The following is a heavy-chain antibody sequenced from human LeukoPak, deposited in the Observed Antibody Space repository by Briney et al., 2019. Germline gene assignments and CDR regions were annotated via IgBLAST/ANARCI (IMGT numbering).Heavy chain of an antibody. V-gene: IGHV4-34*01. CDR1: GGSFSGYY. CDR2: INHSGST. Sequence: SETLSLTCAVYGGSFSGYYWSWLRQPPGKGLEWSGEINHSGSTNYHPSLDSRVTISVETSKNQFSLKLSPVTAADTAVYYCAREGVSYCSSTSCPLGYWGQGTLVTVSS. J-gene: IGHJ4*02. D-gene: IGHD2-2*01. CDR3: AREGVSYCSSTSCPLGY.